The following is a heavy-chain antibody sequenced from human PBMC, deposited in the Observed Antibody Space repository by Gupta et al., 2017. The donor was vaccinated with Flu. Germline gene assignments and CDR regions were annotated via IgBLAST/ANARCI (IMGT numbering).Heavy chain of an antibody. V-gene: IGHV5-51*03. Sequence: EVQLVQSGAEVKEPGESLKISCKGSGYTFTHYWIAWVRQMPGKGLEWMGIIYPRDSDTRYSPPFQGQVTMSVDKSLSTAYLQWRSLKASDTAIYYCARAGTGYDTEWIFWGQGTLVTVSS. CDR1: GYTFTHYW. D-gene: IGHD2-8*02. CDR2: IYPRDSDT. CDR3: ARAGTGYDTEWIF. J-gene: IGHJ4*02.